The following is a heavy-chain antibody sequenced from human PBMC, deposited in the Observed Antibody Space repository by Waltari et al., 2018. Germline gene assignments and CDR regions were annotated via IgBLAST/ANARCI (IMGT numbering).Heavy chain of an antibody. V-gene: IGHV1-2*06. CDR1: GYTFTGYY. D-gene: IGHD1-26*01. CDR2: INPNSGGT. Sequence: QVQLVQSGAEVKKPGASVTVSCKASGYTFTGYYMHWVRQAPGQGLEWIGRINPNSGGTNYAQKFQGRGTMTSDTSISTAYMELSRLRSDDTAVYYCARGRYSGSYSAFDIWGQGTMVTVSS. J-gene: IGHJ3*02. CDR3: ARGRYSGSYSAFDI.